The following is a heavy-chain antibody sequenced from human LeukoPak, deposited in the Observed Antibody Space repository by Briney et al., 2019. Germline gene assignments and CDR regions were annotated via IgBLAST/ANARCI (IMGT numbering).Heavy chain of an antibody. Sequence: PGGSLRFSCAASGFTFSSYWMSWVRQAPGKGLEWVANIKQDGSEKYYVDSVKGRFTISRDNAKNSLYLRMNSLRAEDTAVYYCARDGSTSCLDYWGQGTLVTVSS. CDR2: IKQDGSEK. CDR1: GFTFSSYW. J-gene: IGHJ4*02. CDR3: ARDGSTSCLDY. D-gene: IGHD2-2*01. V-gene: IGHV3-7*01.